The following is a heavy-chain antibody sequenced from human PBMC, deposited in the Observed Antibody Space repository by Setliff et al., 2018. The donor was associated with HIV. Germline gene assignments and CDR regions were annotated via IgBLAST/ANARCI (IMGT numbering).Heavy chain of an antibody. J-gene: IGHJ4*02. D-gene: IGHD3-3*01. V-gene: IGHV1-2*02. CDR3: ARGDGYYDFWSGYSPEGYYFDY. Sequence: GASVKVSCKASGYTLTDYYVQWVRQAPGQGLEWMGWVNPHDGGTYYAQILEGRVTMTRDTSTSTAYMELSRLRSDDTAVYYCARGDGYYDFWSGYSPEGYYFDYWGQGTLVTVSS. CDR1: GYTLTDYY. CDR2: VNPHDGGT.